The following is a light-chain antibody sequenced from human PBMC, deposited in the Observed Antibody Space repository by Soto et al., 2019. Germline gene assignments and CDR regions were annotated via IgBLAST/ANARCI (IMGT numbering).Light chain of an antibody. V-gene: IGKV4-1*01. Sequence: DIVMTQSPDSLAVSLGERATINCKSSQSVLYSSNNKNYLAWYQQRPGQPPKLLIYWATTRESGVPDRFSGSGSGKDFTLTITSLQAEDVAVYYCQQYESTPPTFGQGTKLGIK. CDR3: QQYESTPPT. CDR1: QSVLYSSNNKNY. CDR2: WAT. J-gene: IGKJ2*01.